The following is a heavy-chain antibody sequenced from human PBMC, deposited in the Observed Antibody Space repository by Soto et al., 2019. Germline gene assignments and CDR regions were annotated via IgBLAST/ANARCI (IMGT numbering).Heavy chain of an antibody. CDR2: INPSGGST. J-gene: IGHJ4*02. Sequence: GASVKVSCKASGYTFTSYYMHWVRQAPGQGLEWMGIINPSGGSTSYAQKFQGRVTMTRDTSTGTVYMELSSLRSEDTAVYYCARLIKRYCSGGSCRDYWGQGTLVTVSS. CDR1: GYTFTSYY. D-gene: IGHD2-15*01. V-gene: IGHV1-46*01. CDR3: ARLIKRYCSGGSCRDY.